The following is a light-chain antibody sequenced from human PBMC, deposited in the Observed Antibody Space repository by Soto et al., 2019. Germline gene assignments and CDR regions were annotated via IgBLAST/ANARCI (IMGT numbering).Light chain of an antibody. J-gene: IGLJ1*01. CDR3: SSYAGSSNV. Sequence: QSALTQPPSASGSPGQSVAISCTGTSSDVGGYNYVSWYQQHPGKAPKLMIYEVNKRPSGVPDRFSGSKSGNTASLTVSGLQPEDEADYYCSSYAGSSNVFGTGTKLTVL. V-gene: IGLV2-8*01. CDR2: EVN. CDR1: SSDVGGYNY.